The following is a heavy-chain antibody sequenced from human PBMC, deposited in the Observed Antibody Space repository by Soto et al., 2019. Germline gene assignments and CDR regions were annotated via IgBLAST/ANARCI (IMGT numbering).Heavy chain of an antibody. V-gene: IGHV3-23*01. D-gene: IGHD2-15*01. Sequence: EVQLLESGGALAQPGGSLRLSCAASGSTFSAICMNWVRQAPGKGLEWVSAISRSGDITYYADSVKGRFTISRDNSKNTLYLEMNSLTGDDTAVYYCAKGGFWVHYGMDVWGQGTTVIVSS. J-gene: IGHJ6*02. CDR3: AKGGFWVHYGMDV. CDR1: GSTFSAIC. CDR2: ISRSGDIT.